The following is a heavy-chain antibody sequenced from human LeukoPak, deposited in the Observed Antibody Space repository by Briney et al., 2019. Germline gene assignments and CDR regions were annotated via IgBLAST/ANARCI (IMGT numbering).Heavy chain of an antibody. CDR1: GFTFSSYA. J-gene: IGHJ4*02. CDR3: ARASVDWNDVGFDY. Sequence: GGSLRLSCAASGFTFSSYAMHWVRQAPGKGLEYVSAISSNGGRTYYANSVKGRFTISRDNSKNTLYLQMGSLRAEDMAVYYCARASVDWNDVGFDYWGQGTLVTVSS. D-gene: IGHD1-1*01. V-gene: IGHV3-64*01. CDR2: ISSNGGRT.